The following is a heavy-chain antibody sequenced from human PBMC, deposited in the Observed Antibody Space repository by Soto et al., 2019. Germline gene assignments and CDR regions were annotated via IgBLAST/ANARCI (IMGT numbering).Heavy chain of an antibody. CDR3: AKDRNHYGSGSYFDY. Sequence: HPGGSLRLSCAASGFAFNIYAMSWVRQAPGKGLEWVSVISGSADSTNYADSVKGRFTISRDNSKNTVYLQMNSLGVEDTAVYYCAKDRNHYGSGSYFDYWGQGTLVTVSS. V-gene: IGHV3-23*01. CDR1: GFAFNIYA. D-gene: IGHD3-10*01. CDR2: ISGSADST. J-gene: IGHJ4*02.